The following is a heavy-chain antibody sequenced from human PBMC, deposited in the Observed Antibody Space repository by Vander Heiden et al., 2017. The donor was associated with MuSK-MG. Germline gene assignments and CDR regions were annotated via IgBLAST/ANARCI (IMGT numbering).Heavy chain of an antibody. Sequence: QVQLQESGPGLVKPSETLSLTCAVSGYSISSGYYWGWIRQPPGKGLEWIGSIYHSGSTYYNPSLKSRVTISVDTSKNQFSLKLSSVTAADTAVYYCARHPLEWLLIDYWGQGTLVTVSS. V-gene: IGHV4-38-2*01. J-gene: IGHJ4*02. CDR2: IYHSGST. D-gene: IGHD3-3*01. CDR1: GYSISSGYY. CDR3: ARHPLEWLLIDY.